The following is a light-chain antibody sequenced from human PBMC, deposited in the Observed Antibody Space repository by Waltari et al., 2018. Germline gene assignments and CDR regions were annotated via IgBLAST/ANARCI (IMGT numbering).Light chain of an antibody. V-gene: IGKV3D-15*01. CDR2: GAS. J-gene: IGKJ2*01. CDR3: QQYNKWPPYT. CDR1: QSVGVD. Sequence: EIVMTQSPATLPVSPGERATLSCRASQSVGVDLAWYQQKPGQAPRLLIYGASNRATGSPARFSGSGSGKEFTLAINSLQSEDFAIYYCQQYNKWPPYTFGQGTKLEIK.